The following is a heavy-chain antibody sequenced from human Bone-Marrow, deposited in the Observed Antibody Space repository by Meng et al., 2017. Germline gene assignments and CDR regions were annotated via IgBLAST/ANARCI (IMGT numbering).Heavy chain of an antibody. CDR2: IYWDDDK. Sequence: QITLKESGPTPVKPTQTLTLTCPFSGFSLSTSGVGVGWIRQPPGKALEWLALIYWDDDKRYSPSLKSRLTITKDTSKNQVVLTMTNMDPVDTATYYCAHTRIAVAGTGVYYWGQGTLVTVSS. J-gene: IGHJ4*02. V-gene: IGHV2-5*02. CDR3: AHTRIAVAGTGVYY. CDR1: GFSLSTSGVG. D-gene: IGHD6-19*01.